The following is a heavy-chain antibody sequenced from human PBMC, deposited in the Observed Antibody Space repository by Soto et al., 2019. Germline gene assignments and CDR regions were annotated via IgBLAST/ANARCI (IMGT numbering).Heavy chain of an antibody. V-gene: IGHV1-69*13. CDR2: IIPIFGTT. CDR1: GDTFSNYA. J-gene: IGHJ3*01. CDR3: ARWSSTTTDDAFDV. Sequence: SVKVSCKTSGDTFSNYAITWVRQAPGQGLEWMGGIIPIFGTTNYAQKFQGRVAITADESTSTAYMELSTLTSEDTAVYFCARWSSTTTDDAFDVWGQGTMVTVSS. D-gene: IGHD2-2*01.